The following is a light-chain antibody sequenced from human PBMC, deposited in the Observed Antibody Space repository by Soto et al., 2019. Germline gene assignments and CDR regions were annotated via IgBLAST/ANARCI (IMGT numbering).Light chain of an antibody. CDR1: SSDVGGYNY. Sequence: QSVLTQPASVSGSPGQSITISCTGTSSDVGGYNYVSWYQQHPGKAPKLMIYDVSNRPSGVSNRFSDSKSGNTASLTISGLQAEDESEYYCTSYTSSSTLGVFGTGTKLTVL. J-gene: IGLJ1*01. CDR2: DVS. V-gene: IGLV2-14*01. CDR3: TSYTSSSTLGV.